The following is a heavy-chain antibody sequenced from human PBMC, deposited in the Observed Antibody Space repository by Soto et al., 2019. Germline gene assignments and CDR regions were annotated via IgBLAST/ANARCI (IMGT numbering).Heavy chain of an antibody. J-gene: IGHJ4*02. D-gene: IGHD2-15*01. CDR2: ISGSGGST. CDR1: GFTFSSYA. Sequence: EVQLLESGGGLVQPGGSLRLSCAASGFTFSSYAMSWVRQAPGKGLEWVSAISGSGGSTYYADSVKGRFTNSRDNSKNTLYLQMNSLRAEDTAVYYCAKDRAYCSGGSCYLGFDYWGQGTLVTVSS. V-gene: IGHV3-23*01. CDR3: AKDRAYCSGGSCYLGFDY.